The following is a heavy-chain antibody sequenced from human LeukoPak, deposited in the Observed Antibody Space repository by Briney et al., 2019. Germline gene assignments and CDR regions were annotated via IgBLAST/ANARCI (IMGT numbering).Heavy chain of an antibody. CDR2: ISDTGDSR. Sequence: GGSLRLSCAASGFTFNTYAMSWVRQAPGKGLEWVSTISDTGDSRYYADSVKGRFTISRDNSKNTLYLQMNSLRAEDTAVYYCAKDLRWLVPLSSNYYYYGMDVWGQGTTVTVSS. CDR3: AKDLRWLVPLSSNYYYYGMDV. J-gene: IGHJ6*02. CDR1: GFTFNTYA. V-gene: IGHV3-23*01. D-gene: IGHD6-19*01.